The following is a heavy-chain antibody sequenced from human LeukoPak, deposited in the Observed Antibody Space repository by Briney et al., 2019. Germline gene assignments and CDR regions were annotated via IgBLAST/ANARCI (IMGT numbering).Heavy chain of an antibody. D-gene: IGHD3-22*01. V-gene: IGHV4-34*01. Sequence: PSETLSLTCAVYGGSFSGYYWSWIRQPPGKGLEWIGEIKHSGSTNYNPSLKSRVTISVDTSKNQFSLKLSSVTAADTAVYYCARDGFASYDSSGYYWQDYWGQGTLVTVSS. CDR1: GGSFSGYY. J-gene: IGHJ4*02. CDR2: IKHSGST. CDR3: ARDGFASYDSSGYYWQDY.